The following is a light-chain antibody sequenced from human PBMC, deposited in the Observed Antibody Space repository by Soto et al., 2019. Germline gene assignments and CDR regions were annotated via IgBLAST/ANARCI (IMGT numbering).Light chain of an antibody. CDR1: QSVSSGY. J-gene: IGKJ1*01. CDR3: QQYVASPPSWT. CDR2: RAF. V-gene: IGKV3-20*01. Sequence: EIVLTQSPGTLSLSPGERATLSCRSSQSVSSGYLAWYQQKPGQAPRLLIFRAFNRATGIPDRFSASGSGTAFTLTISRLEPEDFAVYYCQQYVASPPSWTFGQGTKVEIK.